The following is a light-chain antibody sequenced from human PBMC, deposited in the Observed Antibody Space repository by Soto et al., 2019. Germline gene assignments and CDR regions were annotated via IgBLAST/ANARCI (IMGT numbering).Light chain of an antibody. CDR1: QSISSW. Sequence: DIQMTQSPSTLSASIGDRVTITCRASQSISSWLAWYQQKPGKAPKLLIYDASTLESGVPSRFSGSGSGTEFTLTISSLQPDDFATYYGQQDNTYSHTFGRGTKLEIK. J-gene: IGKJ2*01. V-gene: IGKV1-5*01. CDR2: DAS. CDR3: QQDNTYSHT.